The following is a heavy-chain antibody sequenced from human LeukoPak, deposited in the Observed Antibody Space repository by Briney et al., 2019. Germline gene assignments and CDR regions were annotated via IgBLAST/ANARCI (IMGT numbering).Heavy chain of an antibody. V-gene: IGHV1-46*01. CDR1: GYTFTSYY. CDR2: INPSGGST. J-gene: IGHJ5*02. Sequence: GASVKVSCKASGYTFTSYYMHWVRQAPGQGLEWMGIINPSGGSTSYAQKFQGRVTMTRDMSTTTVYMELSSLRSEDTAVYYCARAYQRLGGLSFPDQWGQGTLVSVSS. D-gene: IGHD3-16*02. CDR3: ARAYQRLGGLSFPDQ.